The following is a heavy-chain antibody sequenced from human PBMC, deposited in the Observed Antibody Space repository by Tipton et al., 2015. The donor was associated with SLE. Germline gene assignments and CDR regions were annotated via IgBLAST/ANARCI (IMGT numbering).Heavy chain of an antibody. CDR1: GGSFSGFF. Sequence: TLSLTCAVYGGSFSGFFWSWFRQPPGKGLEWIGEINHSGSTNYNPSLKSRVTMSVDTSKNQFSLKLSSVTAADTAMYHCARRYGWMDVWGQGTTVTVSS. J-gene: IGHJ6*02. D-gene: IGHD1-14*01. V-gene: IGHV4-34*01. CDR2: INHSGST. CDR3: ARRYGWMDV.